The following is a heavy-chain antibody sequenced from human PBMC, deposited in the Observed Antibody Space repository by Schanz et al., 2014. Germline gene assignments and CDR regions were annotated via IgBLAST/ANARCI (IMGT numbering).Heavy chain of an antibody. D-gene: IGHD2-8*01. J-gene: IGHJ3*02. CDR1: GYSINTSDW. Sequence: QVQLQESGPGLVKPSDTLSLTCAVSGYSINTSDWWGWIRQPPGKGLEWIGYIYYSGSTYYNPSHKGRVTMSVDTSKNQFSLKLRSVTAVDTAVYYCASKGLTTDAFDIWGQGTMVTVSS. V-gene: IGHV4-28*07. CDR3: ASKGLTTDAFDI. CDR2: IYYSGST.